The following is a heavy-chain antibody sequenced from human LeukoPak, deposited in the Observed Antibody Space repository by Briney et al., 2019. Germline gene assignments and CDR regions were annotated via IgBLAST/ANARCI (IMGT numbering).Heavy chain of an antibody. CDR1: GGSITSYY. J-gene: IGHJ4*02. D-gene: IGHD3-3*01. CDR3: AGTLDITIFGVVPLSLDY. Sequence: SSETLSLTCTVSGGSITSYYWSWIRQPPGKGLEWIGYIYYSGSTNYNPSLKSRVTISIDTSKNQFSLKLSSVTAADTAVYYCAGTLDITIFGVVPLSLDYWGQGTVVTVSS. V-gene: IGHV4-59*12. CDR2: IYYSGST.